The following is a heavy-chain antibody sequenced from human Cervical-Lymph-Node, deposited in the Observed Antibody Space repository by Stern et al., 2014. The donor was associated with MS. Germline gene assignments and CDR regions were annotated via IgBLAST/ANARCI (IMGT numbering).Heavy chain of an antibody. Sequence: QVTLRESGPTLVKPTQTLTLTCTFSGFSLSTSGVGVGWIRQPPGKALEWLALIYWDDDKRCSPSLKSRLTITKDTSKNQVVLTMTNMDPVDTATYYCAHRRRYYGSGSYDYWGQGTLVTVSS. CDR3: AHRRRYYGSGSYDY. CDR1: GFSLSTSGVG. D-gene: IGHD3-10*01. V-gene: IGHV2-5*02. J-gene: IGHJ4*02. CDR2: IYWDDDK.